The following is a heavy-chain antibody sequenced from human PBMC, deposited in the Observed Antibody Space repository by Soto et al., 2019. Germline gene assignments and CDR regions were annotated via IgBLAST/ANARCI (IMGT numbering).Heavy chain of an antibody. CDR3: AKLESIGEAADLYYYYGMDV. CDR2: ISGSGGST. V-gene: IGHV3-23*01. CDR1: GFTFSSYA. D-gene: IGHD3-10*01. Sequence: PGGSLRLSCAASGFTFSSYAMSWVRQAPGEGLEWVSAISGSGGSTYYADSVKGRFTISRDNSKNTLYLQMNSLRAEDTAVYYCAKLESIGEAADLYYYYGMDVWGQGTTVTVSS. J-gene: IGHJ6*02.